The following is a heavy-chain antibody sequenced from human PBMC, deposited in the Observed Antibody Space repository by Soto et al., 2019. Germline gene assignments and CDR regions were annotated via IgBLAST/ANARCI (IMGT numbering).Heavy chain of an antibody. J-gene: IGHJ4*02. CDR3: ARELSDYDPIDY. CDR1: GFKFDNYN. V-gene: IGHV3-21*01. CDR2: ISSSSTYI. Sequence: GGSLRLSCVASGFKFDNYNMIWVRQAPGQGLEWVSSISSSSTYIYYTDSVKGRFTISRDNAKNSLYLQMNSLRAEDTALYYCARELSDYDPIDYWGQGTLVTVSS. D-gene: IGHD5-12*01.